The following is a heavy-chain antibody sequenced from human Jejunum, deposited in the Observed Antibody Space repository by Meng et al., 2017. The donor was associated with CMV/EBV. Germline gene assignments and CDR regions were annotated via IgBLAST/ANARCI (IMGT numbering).Heavy chain of an antibody. V-gene: IGHV3-74*01. Sequence: SLKISCAASGFTFSNYWMHWVRQAPGKGLVWVSRIKTDGSSTSYADSVKGRFTISRDNARNSLYLQMNSLTVEDTAVYYCARVFDVWGQGTLVTVSS. CDR3: ARVFDV. CDR1: GFTFSNYW. J-gene: IGHJ4*02. CDR2: IKTDGSST.